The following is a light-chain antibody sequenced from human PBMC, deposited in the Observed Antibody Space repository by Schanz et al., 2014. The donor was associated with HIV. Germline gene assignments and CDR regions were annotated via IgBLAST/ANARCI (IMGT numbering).Light chain of an antibody. J-gene: IGLJ3*02. CDR2: DNN. CDR3: GTWHSNLIGWL. Sequence: QSVLTQPPSVSAAPGQRVTISCSGSASNIGHNYVSWFQQFPGTTPKLLIYDNNKRPSGIPDRFSGSKSGTSATLGITGLQTGDEADYYCGTWHSNLIGWLFGGGTKLTVL. V-gene: IGLV1-51*01. CDR1: ASNIGHNY.